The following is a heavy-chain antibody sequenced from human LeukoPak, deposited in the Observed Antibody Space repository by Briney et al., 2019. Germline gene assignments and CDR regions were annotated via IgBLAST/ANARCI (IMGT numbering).Heavy chain of an antibody. CDR3: AREKDPKATYYYDSSGYTRERYFDY. Sequence: PSETLSLTCTVSGGSISSSSYYWGWIRQPPGKGLEWIGSIYYSGSTYYNPSLKSRVTISVDTSKNQFSLKLNSVTAADTAVYYCAREKDPKATYYYDSSGYTRERYFDYWGQGTLVTVSS. J-gene: IGHJ4*02. CDR2: IYYSGST. CDR1: GGSISSSSYY. V-gene: IGHV4-39*07. D-gene: IGHD3-22*01.